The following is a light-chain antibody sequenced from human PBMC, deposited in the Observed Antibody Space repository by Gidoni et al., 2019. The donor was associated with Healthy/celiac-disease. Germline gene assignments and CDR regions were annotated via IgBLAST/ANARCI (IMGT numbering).Light chain of an antibody. CDR3: QQYGSSLGWT. Sequence: EIVLTQSPGTLSLSPGERATLSFRASQSVSSSYLAWYQQKPGQAPRLLIYGASSRATGIPDRFSGSGSGTDFTLTISRLEPEDFAVYYCQQYGSSLGWTFGQGTKVEIK. V-gene: IGKV3-20*01. CDR2: GAS. CDR1: QSVSSSY. J-gene: IGKJ1*01.